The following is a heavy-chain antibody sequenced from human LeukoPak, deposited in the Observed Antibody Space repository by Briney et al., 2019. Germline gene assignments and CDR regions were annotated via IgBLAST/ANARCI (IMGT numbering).Heavy chain of an antibody. CDR1: GFTFSSYW. Sequence: GGSLRLSCAASGFTFSSYWMHWVRQAPGKGLVWVSRINSDGSSTNYADSVKGRFTISRDNAKSTLYLQMNSLRAEDTAVYYCASLKAVAGTIDYWGQGTLVTVSS. CDR2: INSDGSST. V-gene: IGHV3-74*01. J-gene: IGHJ4*02. D-gene: IGHD6-19*01. CDR3: ASLKAVAGTIDY.